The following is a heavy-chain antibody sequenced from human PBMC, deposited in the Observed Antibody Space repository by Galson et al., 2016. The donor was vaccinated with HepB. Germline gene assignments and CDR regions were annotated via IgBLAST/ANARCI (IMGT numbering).Heavy chain of an antibody. Sequence: PALVKPTQTLTLTCTFSGFSLSTSGEAVAWIRQPPGKALGWLAVIYWDDDKRYSPSLRSRLTITKDTSRNQVVLTMTNMDPVDTATYYCAVSTTKTCMHYWGQGTLVTVSS. CDR3: AVSTTKTCMHY. CDR1: GFSLSTSGEA. V-gene: IGHV2-5*02. J-gene: IGHJ4*02. D-gene: IGHD2-8*01. CDR2: IYWDDDK.